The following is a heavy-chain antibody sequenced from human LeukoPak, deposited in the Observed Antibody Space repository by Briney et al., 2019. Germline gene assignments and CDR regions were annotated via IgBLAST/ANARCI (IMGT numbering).Heavy chain of an antibody. CDR3: VRGVSSVYYYFMPLDY. D-gene: IGHD3-22*01. CDR1: GGSISSYY. J-gene: IGHJ4*02. V-gene: IGHV4-59*01. Sequence: SETLSLTCTVSGGSISSYYWSWIPKPPGKGLECIGYIYYSGSTNYNPSLKSRVTISVDTSKNQFSLKLSSVSAADTGVYNCVRGVSSVYYYFMPLDYWGQGTLVTVSS. CDR2: IYYSGST.